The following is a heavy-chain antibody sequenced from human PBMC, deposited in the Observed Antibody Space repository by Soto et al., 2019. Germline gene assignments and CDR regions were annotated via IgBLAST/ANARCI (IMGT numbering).Heavy chain of an antibody. CDR2: ISSSSSVI. D-gene: IGHD2-15*01. Sequence: EVQLVESGGGLVQPGGSLRLSCATSGFILSDCAMNWVRQAPGKGLAWVSYISSSSSVIDYADSVKGRFTVSRDNARNSLYLQMNSLRAEDTAVYDCARDLRWGSSWYSSMEVWGKGTTVTVSS. V-gene: IGHV3-48*01. J-gene: IGHJ6*04. CDR3: ARDLRWGSSWYSSMEV. CDR1: GFILSDCA.